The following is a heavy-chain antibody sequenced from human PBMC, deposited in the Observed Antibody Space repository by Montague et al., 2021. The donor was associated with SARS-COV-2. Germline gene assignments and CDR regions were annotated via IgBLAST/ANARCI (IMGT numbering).Heavy chain of an antibody. CDR2: IFAGGGT. CDR1: GGSIRSYS. Sequence: SETLSLTCTVSGGSIRSYSWSWIRQPAAKGLDWIGRIFAGGGTIYSPSRMGRVSMSVDASKNQFSFILTSVTAADTGVYFCARDGGFYGSGGYSLWGQETLVTVSS. V-gene: IGHV4-4*07. J-gene: IGHJ4*02. CDR3: ARDGGFYGSGGYSL. D-gene: IGHD3-10*01.